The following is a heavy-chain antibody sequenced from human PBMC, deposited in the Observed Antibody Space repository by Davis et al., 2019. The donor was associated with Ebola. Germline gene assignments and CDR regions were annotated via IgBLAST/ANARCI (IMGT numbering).Heavy chain of an antibody. CDR2: IYYTAST. CDR3: ARRGGGWYRYYYYGMDV. Sequence: MPSETLSLTCTVSGGSISSYYWSWIRQPPGKGLEWIGYIYYTASTNYNPSLKSRVTISVDTSKNQFSLKLISVTAADTAVYYCARRGGGWYRYYYYGMDVWGQGTTVTVSS. CDR1: GGSISSYY. J-gene: IGHJ6*02. D-gene: IGHD6-19*01. V-gene: IGHV4-59*01.